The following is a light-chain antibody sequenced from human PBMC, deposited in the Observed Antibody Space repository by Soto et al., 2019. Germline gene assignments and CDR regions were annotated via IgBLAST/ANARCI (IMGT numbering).Light chain of an antibody. J-gene: IGKJ4*01. V-gene: IGKV3-15*01. CDR1: QSVSSN. CDR3: QQRSNWPLT. Sequence: IVMTQSPATLSVSPGERATLSCRASQSVSSNLAWYQQKPGQAPRLLIYGASSRATGIPVRFSGSGSGTEFTLTISSLQSEDFAVYYCQQRSNWPLTFGGGTKVDIK. CDR2: GAS.